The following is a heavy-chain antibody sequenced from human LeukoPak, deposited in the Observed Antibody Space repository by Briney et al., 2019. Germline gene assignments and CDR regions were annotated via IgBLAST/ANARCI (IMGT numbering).Heavy chain of an antibody. CDR2: IYSGGNT. CDR3: ARCDSSSWYGIDF. CDR1: GFTVSSNY. J-gene: IGHJ4*02. V-gene: IGHV3-53*01. Sequence: GGSLRLSCAASGFTVSSNYMGWVRQAPGKGLKWVSVIYSGGNTYYADSVKGRFTISRDNSRNTMDLQMNSLRAEDTDVYYCARCDSSSWYGIDFWGQGTLVTVSS. D-gene: IGHD6-13*01.